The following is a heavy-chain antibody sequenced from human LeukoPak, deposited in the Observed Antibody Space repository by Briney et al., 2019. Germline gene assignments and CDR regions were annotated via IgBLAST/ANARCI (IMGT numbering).Heavy chain of an antibody. V-gene: IGHV1-69*11. CDR1: GYTFTSYD. CDR3: TIIPNVILFTHYFEY. CDR2: IIPFLGTT. Sequence: ASVKVSCKASGYTFTSYDVNWVRRATGQGLEWMGSIIPFLGTTNYAQKFQGRVTITADEPTRTAYMELTYVRSDDTAVYYCTIIPNVILFTHYFEYWGQGTLVTVSS. D-gene: IGHD2-21*01. J-gene: IGHJ4*02.